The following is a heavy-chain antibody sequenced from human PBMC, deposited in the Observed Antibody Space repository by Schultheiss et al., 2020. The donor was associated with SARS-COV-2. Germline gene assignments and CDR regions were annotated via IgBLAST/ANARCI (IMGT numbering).Heavy chain of an antibody. V-gene: IGHV4-34*09. CDR1: GGSFSGYY. CDR3: ARAARLTGTTGGLNWFDP. Sequence: SETLSLTCAVYGGSFSGYYWGWIRQPPGKGLEWIGSIYYSGSTYYNPSLKSRVSISVDTSENQFPLKLNSLTAADTAVYYCARAARLTGTTGGLNWFDPWGQGTLVTVSS. J-gene: IGHJ5*02. CDR2: IYYSGST. D-gene: IGHD1-7*01.